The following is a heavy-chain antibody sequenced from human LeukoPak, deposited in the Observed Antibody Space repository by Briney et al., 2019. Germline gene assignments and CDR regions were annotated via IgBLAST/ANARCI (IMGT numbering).Heavy chain of an antibody. V-gene: IGHV1-8*01. J-gene: IGHJ6*02. Sequence: ASVKVSCKASGYTFTSYDINWVRQATGQGLEWMGWMNPNSGNTGYAQKFQGRVTMTRNTSMSTAYMELSSLRSEDTAVYYCARDHRLWFGGDGMDVWAKGPRSPSP. CDR1: GYTFTSYD. CDR3: ARDHRLWFGGDGMDV. D-gene: IGHD3-10*01. CDR2: MNPNSGNT.